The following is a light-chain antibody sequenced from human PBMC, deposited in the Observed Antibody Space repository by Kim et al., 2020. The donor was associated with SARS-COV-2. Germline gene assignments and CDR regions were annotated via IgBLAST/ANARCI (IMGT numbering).Light chain of an antibody. J-gene: IGKJ1*01. CDR3: QQYNKWPRT. CDR1: QSVSNN. CDR2: GAS. V-gene: IGKV3-15*01. Sequence: EIVMTQSPATLSVSPGERATLSCRASQSVSNNLAWYQHKPGQAPRLLISGASTGATGIPARFSGSGSGTEFTLTISSLQSEDVAIYYCQQYNKWPRTFGQGTKVDIK.